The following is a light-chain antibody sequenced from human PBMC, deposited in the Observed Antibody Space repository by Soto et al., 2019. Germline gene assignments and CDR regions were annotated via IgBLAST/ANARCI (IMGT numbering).Light chain of an antibody. CDR1: QSIDSNY. CDR3: QHYGTSPGT. CDR2: GAS. J-gene: IGKJ1*01. Sequence: EMVLTQSPGTLSLSPGERATLSCRASQSIDSNYLGWYQQKPGQTPSLLIYGASSMATGIPDRFSGSGSGTDFTLTISRLEPEDFAVYYCQHYGTSPGTFGQGNKVEIK. V-gene: IGKV3-20*01.